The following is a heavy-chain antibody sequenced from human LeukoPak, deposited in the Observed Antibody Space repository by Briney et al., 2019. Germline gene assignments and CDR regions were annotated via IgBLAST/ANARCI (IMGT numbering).Heavy chain of an antibody. Sequence: GGSLRLSCAASGFTFSSYAMTWVRQPPGKGLEGVSSITGSTGNTYYADSVKGRFTISRDNSKNTLYLQMNSLRAEDTAVYYCAKVPRLYYYDSSGYPYWGQGTLVTVSS. V-gene: IGHV3-23*01. CDR1: GFTFSSYA. J-gene: IGHJ4*02. CDR3: AKVPRLYYYDSSGYPY. D-gene: IGHD3-22*01. CDR2: ITGSTGNT.